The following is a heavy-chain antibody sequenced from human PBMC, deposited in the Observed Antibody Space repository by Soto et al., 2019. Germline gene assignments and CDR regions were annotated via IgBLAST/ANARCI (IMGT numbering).Heavy chain of an antibody. D-gene: IGHD3-22*01. CDR2: IYYSGST. V-gene: IGHV4-30-4*01. CDR1: GGSISSGDYY. CDR3: AREVSGDYYDSSGYPNWFDP. J-gene: IGHJ5*02. Sequence: QVQLQESGPGLVKPSQTLSLTCTVSGGSISSGDYYWSWIRQPPGKGLEWIGYIYYSGSTYYIPSLKSRVTISVDTSKNQFSLKLSSVTAADTAVYYCAREVSGDYYDSSGYPNWFDPWGQGTLVTVSS.